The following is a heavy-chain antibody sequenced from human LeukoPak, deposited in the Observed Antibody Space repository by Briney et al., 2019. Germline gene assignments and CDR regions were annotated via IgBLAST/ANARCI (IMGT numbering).Heavy chain of an antibody. D-gene: IGHD3-22*01. CDR2: IRSRANTYAT. CDR3: TRRDERSGYYYNSFDM. Sequence: GGSLRLSCAASGFTFSGSAVHWVRQASGKGLEWVGRIRSRANTYATAYAASVKGRFTISRDDSKNTAYLQMNSLETEDTAVYYCTRRDERSGYYYNSFDMWGQGTRVTVSS. V-gene: IGHV3-73*01. J-gene: IGHJ3*02. CDR1: GFTFSGSA.